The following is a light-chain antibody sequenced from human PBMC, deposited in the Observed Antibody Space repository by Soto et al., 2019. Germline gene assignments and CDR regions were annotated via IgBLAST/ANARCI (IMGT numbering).Light chain of an antibody. J-gene: IGLJ1*01. CDR3: SSYTGTSTQV. V-gene: IGLV2-14*03. Sequence: QSALTQPASVSGSPGQSITISCTGSSSDVGNYDYVSWFQQHPGRAPTLLIYDVTYRPSGVSNRFSGAKSGSTASLTISGLRTEDEANYYCSSYTGTSTQVFGTGTKLTVL. CDR1: SSDVGNYDY. CDR2: DVT.